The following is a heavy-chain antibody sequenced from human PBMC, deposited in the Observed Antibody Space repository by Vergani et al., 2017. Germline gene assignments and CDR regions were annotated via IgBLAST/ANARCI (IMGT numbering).Heavy chain of an antibody. CDR2: IYYSGST. J-gene: IGHJ3*02. CDR1: GGSISSSSYY. V-gene: IGHV4-39*07. CDR3: ARETVEYDAFDI. Sequence: QLQLQESGPGLVKPSETLSLTCTVSGGSISSSSYYWGWIRQPPGKGLEWIGSIYYSGSTYYNPSLKSRVTISVDTSKNQFSLKLSSVTAADTAVYYCARETVEYDAFDIWGLGTMVTVSS. D-gene: IGHD3-3*01.